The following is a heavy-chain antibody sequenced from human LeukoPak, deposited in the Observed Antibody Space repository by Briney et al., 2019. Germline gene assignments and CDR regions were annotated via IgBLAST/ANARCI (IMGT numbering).Heavy chain of an antibody. CDR2: IKQDGSEK. V-gene: IGHV3-7*01. Sequence: GGSLRLSCAASGFTFSSYWMSWARQAPGKGLEWVANIKQDGSEKYYVDSVKGRFTISRDNAKNSLYLQMNSLRAEDTAVYYCARTYGGSSWYIYYYYYMDVWGKGTTVTVSS. CDR1: GFTFSSYW. J-gene: IGHJ6*03. D-gene: IGHD6-13*01. CDR3: ARTYGGSSWYIYYYYYMDV.